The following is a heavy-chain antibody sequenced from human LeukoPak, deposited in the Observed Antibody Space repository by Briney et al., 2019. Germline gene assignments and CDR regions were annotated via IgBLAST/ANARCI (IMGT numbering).Heavy chain of an antibody. V-gene: IGHV3-30*02. D-gene: IGHD3-22*01. CDR3: AKDAPYYYDSSGYGGAFDI. CDR1: GFTFISYG. CDR2: IRYDGSNK. J-gene: IGHJ3*02. Sequence: GGSLRLSCAASGFTFISYGMHWVRQAPGKGLEWVAFIRYDGSNKYYADSVKGRFTISRDNSKSTLYLQINSLRAEDTAVYYCAKDAPYYYDSSGYGGAFDIWGQGTMVTVSS.